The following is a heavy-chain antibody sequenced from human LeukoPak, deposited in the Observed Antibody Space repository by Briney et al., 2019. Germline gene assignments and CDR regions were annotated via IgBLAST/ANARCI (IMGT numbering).Heavy chain of an antibody. J-gene: IGHJ6*04. D-gene: IGHD2-2*01. V-gene: IGHV1-69*06. CDR1: GDTFSNYA. Sequence: ASVKVSCKASGDTFSNYAISWVRQAPGQGLEWMGAIIPVFGTTNYAQKFQGRVTITADTYSTTSYMELSSLTSEDTAIYYCASQYWVPAAFYYAFNGWGKGTTVSVSS. CDR3: ASQYWVPAAFYYAFNG. CDR2: IIPVFGTT.